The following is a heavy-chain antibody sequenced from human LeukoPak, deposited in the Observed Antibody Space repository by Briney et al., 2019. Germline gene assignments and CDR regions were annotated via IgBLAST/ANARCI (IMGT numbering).Heavy chain of an antibody. CDR3: ARDARMAGYPLKYYYYGMDV. CDR2: INPNSGGT. D-gene: IGHD3-9*01. V-gene: IGHV1-2*04. CDR1: GYTFTGYY. Sequence: ASVKVSCKASGYTFTGYYMHWVRQAPGQGLEWMGWINPNSGGTNYAQKFQGWVTMTRDTSISTAYMELSRLRSDDTAVYYCARDARMAGYPLKYYYYGMDVWGQGTTVTVSS. J-gene: IGHJ6*02.